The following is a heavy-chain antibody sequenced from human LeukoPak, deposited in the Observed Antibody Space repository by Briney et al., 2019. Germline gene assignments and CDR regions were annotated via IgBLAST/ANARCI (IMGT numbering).Heavy chain of an antibody. V-gene: IGHV1-2*02. Sequence: ASVKVSCKASGYTFTGYYIHWVRQAPGQGLEWMGWINPNSGGTNYAQKFQGRVTMTRDTSISTAYMELRSLRSDDTAVYYCARALYCGGDCQAPDDYWGQGTLVTVSS. CDR1: GYTFTGYY. J-gene: IGHJ4*02. CDR3: ARALYCGGDCQAPDDY. D-gene: IGHD2-21*02. CDR2: INPNSGGT.